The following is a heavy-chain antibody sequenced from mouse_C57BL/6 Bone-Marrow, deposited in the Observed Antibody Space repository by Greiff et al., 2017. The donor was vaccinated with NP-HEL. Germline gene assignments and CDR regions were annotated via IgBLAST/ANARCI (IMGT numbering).Heavy chain of an antibody. V-gene: IGHV1-53*01. CDR2: INPNNGGT. Sequence: QVQLQQPGTELVKPGASVKLSCKASGYTFTSYWMHWLKQRPGQGLEWIGNINPNNGGTNDTEKFKTKATLTVDKSSSTAYMPLSSLTSEDSAVYYWARDSCYAFDYWGQGTTLTVSS. J-gene: IGHJ2*01. CDR1: GYTFTSYW. CDR3: ARDSCYAFDY. D-gene: IGHD3-2*02.